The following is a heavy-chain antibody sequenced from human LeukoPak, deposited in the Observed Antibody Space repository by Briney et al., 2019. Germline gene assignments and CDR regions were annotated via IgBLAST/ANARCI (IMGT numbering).Heavy chain of an antibody. CDR2: IGGSGDKT. V-gene: IGHV3-23*01. J-gene: IGHJ4*02. CDR3: VRRGDASSGWGDHDF. Sequence: GGSLRLSCAASGFTFNRNAISWVRQAPGKGLEWVSTIGGSGDKTFYADSVKGRFTISRDNSKNMVHLQMNSLTGEDTALYYCVRRGDASSGWGDHDFWGQGTLVTVSS. D-gene: IGHD6-19*01. CDR1: GFTFNRNA.